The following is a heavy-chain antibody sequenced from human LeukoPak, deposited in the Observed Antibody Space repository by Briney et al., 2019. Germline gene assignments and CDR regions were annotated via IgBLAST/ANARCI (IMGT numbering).Heavy chain of an antibody. CDR3: ARSPGGSGTRAFDI. CDR2: IYTTGST. CDR1: GASISGGSYY. V-gene: IGHV4-61*02. Sequence: SETLSLTCTVSGASISGGSYYWSWIRQPAGKGLEWIGRIYTTGSTNYNPSLKSRVTISVDTSKNQFSLEPSSVTAADTAVYYCARSPGGSGTRAFDIWGQGTMVTVSS. J-gene: IGHJ3*02. D-gene: IGHD3-10*01.